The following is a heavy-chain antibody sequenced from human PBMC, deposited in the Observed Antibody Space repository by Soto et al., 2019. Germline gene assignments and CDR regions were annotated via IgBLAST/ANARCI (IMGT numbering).Heavy chain of an antibody. CDR1: GFSLSTSGVG. J-gene: IGHJ4*02. D-gene: IGHD1-1*01. V-gene: IGHV2-5*01. Sequence: QITLKESGPTLVKPTQTLTLTCTFSGFSLSTSGVGVGWIRQPPGKALEWLALIYWNDDKRYSPSLKSRLTITKDTSKTLVVLTMTNMDPVDTATYYCAHSRRSKLEPYQSPVKADYWGQGTLVTVSS. CDR3: AHSRRSKLEPYQSPVKADY. CDR2: IYWNDDK.